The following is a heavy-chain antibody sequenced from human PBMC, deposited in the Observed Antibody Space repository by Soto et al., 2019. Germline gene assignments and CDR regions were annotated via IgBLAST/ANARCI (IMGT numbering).Heavy chain of an antibody. CDR1: GGSISIGGYY. Sequence: QVQLQESGPGLAKPSQTLSLTCTVSGGSISIGGYYWSWIRQHPGKGLEWIGYIYYSGSTYYNPSLKSRVTISVDTSKNQFSLKLSSVTAADTAVYYCASHRRYAPTDYWGQGTLVTVSS. V-gene: IGHV4-31*03. D-gene: IGHD1-1*01. J-gene: IGHJ4*02. CDR2: IYYSGST. CDR3: ASHRRYAPTDY.